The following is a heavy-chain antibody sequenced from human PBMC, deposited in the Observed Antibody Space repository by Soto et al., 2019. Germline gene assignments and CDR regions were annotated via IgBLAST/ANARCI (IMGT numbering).Heavy chain of an antibody. Sequence: EAQLVESGGGLVQPGGSLRLSCAASGLTISRKWMSWVRQAPGKGLEWVANIKEDGSEKKYVDSVKGRFTISRDNAKNSLYLHMNSLRVEDTAVYYCARDWDSWGQGTLVTVSS. J-gene: IGHJ4*02. CDR1: GLTISRKW. CDR3: ARDWDS. V-gene: IGHV3-7*01. CDR2: IKEDGSEK.